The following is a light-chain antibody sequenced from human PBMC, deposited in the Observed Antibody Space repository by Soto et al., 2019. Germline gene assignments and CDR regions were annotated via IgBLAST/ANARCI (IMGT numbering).Light chain of an antibody. J-gene: IGLJ2*01. CDR1: SSDVGGYNF. Sequence: QSALTQPRSVSGSPGQSVTISCTGTSSDVGGYNFVSWYQQYPGKAPKLMIFDVSNRPSGVPDRFSGSKSGNTASLTISGLQAEDEADYYCCSYAGSYTVVFGGGTQLTVL. CDR3: CSYAGSYTVV. CDR2: DVS. V-gene: IGLV2-11*01.